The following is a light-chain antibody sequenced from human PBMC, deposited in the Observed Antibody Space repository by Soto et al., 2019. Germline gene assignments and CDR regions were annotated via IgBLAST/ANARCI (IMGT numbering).Light chain of an antibody. CDR3: QQSNSYSPT. J-gene: IGKJ1*01. CDR2: KAS. CDR1: QSISTW. V-gene: IGKV1-5*03. Sequence: DIQMTQSPSTLSASVGDRVTITCRASQSISTWLAWYQQEPGKAPRLLIHKASSLQSGVPSRFSGSGSGTEFTLTISSLHPDDFATYYCQQSNSYSPTFGQGTRVEIK.